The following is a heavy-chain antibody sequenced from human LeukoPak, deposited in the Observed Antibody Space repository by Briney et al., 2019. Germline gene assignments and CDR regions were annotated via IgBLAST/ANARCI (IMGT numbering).Heavy chain of an antibody. Sequence: PSETLSLTCTVSGGSISGYYWSWIQQPPGKGLEWIGFIHYSGITNYNPSLKSRVTISLDMSKNQFSLRLTSVTTADTAVYYCAKRPVVATFDYWGQGTLVTVSS. J-gene: IGHJ4*02. V-gene: IGHV4-59*01. CDR3: AKRPVVATFDY. CDR2: IHYSGIT. CDR1: GGSISGYY. D-gene: IGHD2-15*01.